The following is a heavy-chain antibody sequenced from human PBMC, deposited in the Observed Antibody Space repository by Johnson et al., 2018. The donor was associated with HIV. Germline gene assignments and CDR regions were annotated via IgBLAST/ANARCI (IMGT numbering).Heavy chain of an antibody. J-gene: IGHJ3*02. Sequence: EVQLVESGGGLVKPGGSLRLSCAASGSTFRNAWMSWVRQAPGKGLEWVGRIKSKNDGGTTDYAAPVKGRFTIPRDDSKNTLYLQMTSLKTEDTAVYYCNTHKEYQQFWGSSGWYESGAFDIWGQGTMVTVSS. V-gene: IGHV3-15*01. D-gene: IGHD6-19*01. CDR1: GSTFRNAW. CDR3: NTHKEYQQFWGSSGWYESGAFDI. CDR2: IKSKNDGGTT.